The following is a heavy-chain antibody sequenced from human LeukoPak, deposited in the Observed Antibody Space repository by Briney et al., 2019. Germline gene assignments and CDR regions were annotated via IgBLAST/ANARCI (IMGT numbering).Heavy chain of an antibody. J-gene: IGHJ4*02. CDR2: ISWDGGST. CDR3: ARERANCYGDCYDG. Sequence: GASLSLSCAASGFTFDDYIMSWLRQAPGKGLEWVSLISWDGGSTYYEDSVKGRFTISRENSKNSLYLQMNSLRAEDTALYYCARERANCYGDCYDGWGQGTLVTVSS. V-gene: IGHV3-43*01. CDR1: GFTFDDYI. D-gene: IGHD2-21*01.